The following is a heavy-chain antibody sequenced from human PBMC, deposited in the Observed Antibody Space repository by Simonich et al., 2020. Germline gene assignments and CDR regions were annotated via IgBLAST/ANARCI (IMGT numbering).Heavy chain of an antibody. V-gene: IGHV1-18*01. CDR3: VRASRGTWWYYYFDY. D-gene: IGHD2-15*01. J-gene: IGHJ4*02. CDR1: GYTFTSYG. Sequence: QVQLVQSGAEVKKPGASVKVSCKASGYTFTSYGISGVRQAPGQGLEWMGWLSAENSNTTSAQHLQGRVTMTTDTSTSTAYMGLRSLRSDDTAVYYCVRASRGTWWYYYFDYWGQGTLVTVSS. CDR2: LSAENSNT.